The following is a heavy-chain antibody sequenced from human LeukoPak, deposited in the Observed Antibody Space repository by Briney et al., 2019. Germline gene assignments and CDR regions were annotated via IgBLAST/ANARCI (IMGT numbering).Heavy chain of an antibody. V-gene: IGHV1-69*05. D-gene: IGHD3-22*01. J-gene: IGHJ4*02. Sequence: SVKVSCKASGGTFSSYAISWVRQAPGQGLEWMGRIIPIFGTANYAQKFQGRVTITTDESTSTAYMGLSSLRSEDTAVYYCARGSIVVVNCDYWGQGTLVTVSS. CDR2: IIPIFGTA. CDR3: ARGSIVVVNCDY. CDR1: GGTFSSYA.